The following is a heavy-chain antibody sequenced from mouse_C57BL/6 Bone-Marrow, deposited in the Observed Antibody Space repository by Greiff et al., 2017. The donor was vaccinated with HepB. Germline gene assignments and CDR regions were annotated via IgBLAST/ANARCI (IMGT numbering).Heavy chain of an antibody. Sequence: QVQLQQPGAELVKPGASVKMSCKASGYTFTSYWITWVKQRPGQGLEWIGDIYPGSGSTNYNEKFKSKATLTVDTSSSTAYMQLSSLTSEDSAVYYCARTYGSPNYYAMDYWGQGTSVTVSS. CDR2: IYPGSGST. CDR3: ARTYGSPNYYAMDY. J-gene: IGHJ4*01. V-gene: IGHV1-55*01. D-gene: IGHD1-1*01. CDR1: GYTFTSYW.